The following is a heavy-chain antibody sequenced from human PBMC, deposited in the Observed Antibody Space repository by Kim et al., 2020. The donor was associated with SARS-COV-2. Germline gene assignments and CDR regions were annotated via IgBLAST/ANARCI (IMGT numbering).Heavy chain of an antibody. Sequence: GGSLRLSCAASGFTFGNYGMQWLRQAPGKGLEWVAVIASDGGRPVYADSVKGRFTISRDNSKNTLFLQLNSLKVEDTAIYLCAKETILGSMRHGLDYWGQGTLLTVSS. J-gene: IGHJ4*02. CDR3: AKETILGSMRHGLDY. V-gene: IGHV3-30*18. CDR2: IASDGGRP. CDR1: GFTFGNYG. D-gene: IGHD3-9*01.